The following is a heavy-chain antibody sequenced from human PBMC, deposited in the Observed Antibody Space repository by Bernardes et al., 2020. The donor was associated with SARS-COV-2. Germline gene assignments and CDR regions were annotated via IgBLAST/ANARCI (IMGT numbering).Heavy chain of an antibody. CDR1: GFTFSSYA. Sequence: GGSLRLSCAASGFTFSSYAMHWVRQAPGKGLEYVSAISSNGGSTYYANSVKGRFTISRDNSKNTLYLQMGSLRAEDMAVYYCAKDRLVVVVPAATWSGAEYFQHWGQGTLVTVSS. J-gene: IGHJ1*01. CDR2: ISSNGGST. CDR3: AKDRLVVVVPAATWSGAEYFQH. V-gene: IGHV3-64*01. D-gene: IGHD2-2*01.